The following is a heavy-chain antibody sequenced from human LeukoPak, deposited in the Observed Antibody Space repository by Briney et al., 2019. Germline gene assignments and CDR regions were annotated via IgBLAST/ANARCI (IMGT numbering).Heavy chain of an antibody. V-gene: IGHV1-46*01. J-gene: IGHJ5*02. CDR3: ARGGHYYDSSGYRTGWFDP. CDR1: GYTFTSYY. D-gene: IGHD3-22*01. Sequence: ASVKVSCKASGYTFTSYYMHWVRQAPGQGLEWMGIINPSGGSTSYAQKFQGRVTMTRNTSISTAYMELSSLRSEDTAVYYCARGGHYYDSSGYRTGWFDPWGQGTLVTVSS. CDR2: INPSGGST.